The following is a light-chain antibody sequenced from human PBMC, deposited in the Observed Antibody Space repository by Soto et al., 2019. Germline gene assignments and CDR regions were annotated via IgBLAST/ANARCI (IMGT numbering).Light chain of an antibody. CDR1: SSDVGAYNF. Sequence: QSALTQPASVSVSPGLSITIACTGTSSDVGAYNFVSWYQQHPEKAPKLMIFDVSNRPSGVSNRFSGSKPGNTASLTISGLQSEDEAEYYCGSYTTSSNYVFGTGTKVTVL. CDR2: DVS. V-gene: IGLV2-14*03. CDR3: GSYTTSSNYV. J-gene: IGLJ1*01.